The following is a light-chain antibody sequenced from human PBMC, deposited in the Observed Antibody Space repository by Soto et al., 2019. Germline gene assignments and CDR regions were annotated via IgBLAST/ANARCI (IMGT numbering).Light chain of an antibody. CDR2: EVS. CDR3: ISYAGSNTLV. Sequence: QSALTQPPSASGSPGQSVTISCTGTSSDVGGYNYVSWYQQHPGKAPKLMIYEVSKRPSGVPDRFSGSKSGNTASLTVSGLQAEDEADYYCISYAGSNTLVFGGGTQLTVL. V-gene: IGLV2-8*01. CDR1: SSDVGGYNY. J-gene: IGLJ2*01.